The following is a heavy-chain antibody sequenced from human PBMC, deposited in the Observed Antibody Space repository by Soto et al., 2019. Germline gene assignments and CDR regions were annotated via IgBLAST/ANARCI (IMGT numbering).Heavy chain of an antibody. Sequence: GGSLRLSCAASGFTFSDHYMDWVRQAPGKGLEWVGRIRNKANSYTTEYAASVKGRFTISRDDSKNSLYLQMNSLKTEDTAVYYCTRAPRAQHYFDYWGQGALVTVS. CDR3: TRAPRAQHYFDY. V-gene: IGHV3-72*01. D-gene: IGHD2-2*01. CDR1: GFTFSDHY. CDR2: IRNKANSYTT. J-gene: IGHJ4*02.